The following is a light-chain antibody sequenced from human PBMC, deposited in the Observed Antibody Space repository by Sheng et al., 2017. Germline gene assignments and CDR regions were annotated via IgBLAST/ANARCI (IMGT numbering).Light chain of an antibody. J-gene: IGLJ2*01. V-gene: IGLV3-1*01. CDR2: HDS. CDR1: KLGDKY. CDR3: QASDSSGVV. Sequence: SYELTQPPSLSVSPGQTASITCSGDKLGDKYASWYQQKPGQSPVLVIYHDSQRPSGIPERFSGSNSGNTATLTVSGTQAMDEADYYCQASDSSGVVFGGGTKLTVL.